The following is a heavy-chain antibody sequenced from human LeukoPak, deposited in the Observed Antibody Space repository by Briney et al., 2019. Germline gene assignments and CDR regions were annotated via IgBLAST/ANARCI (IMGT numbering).Heavy chain of an antibody. Sequence: SETLSLTCAVSGGSISRYYGSWIRQPAGRGLEWIGHIYTSGSTNYNPSLRSRVTMSIDMSENQFSLRLNSVTAADTAIYYCARVRYQGFDPWGQGTLVTVSS. CDR1: GGSISRYY. J-gene: IGHJ5*02. D-gene: IGHD2-2*01. CDR3: ARVRYQGFDP. V-gene: IGHV4-4*07. CDR2: IYTSGST.